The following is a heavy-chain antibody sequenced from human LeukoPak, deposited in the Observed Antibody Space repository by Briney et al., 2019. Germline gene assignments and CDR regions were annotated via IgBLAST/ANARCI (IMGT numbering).Heavy chain of an antibody. CDR1: GYSISSGYY. D-gene: IGHD3-22*01. CDR3: ARGNNYYDSSGYYYQDF. J-gene: IGHJ4*02. Sequence: SETLSLTCAVSGYSISSGYYWGWIRQPPGKGLEWIGNIYHSGSTYYNPSLESRVTISVDTSKNQFSLKLSSVTAADTAVYYCARGNNYYDSSGYYYQDFWGQGTLVTVSS. V-gene: IGHV4-38-2*01. CDR2: IYHSGST.